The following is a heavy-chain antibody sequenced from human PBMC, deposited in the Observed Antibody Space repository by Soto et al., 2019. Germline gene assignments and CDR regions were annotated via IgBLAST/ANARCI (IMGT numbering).Heavy chain of an antibody. CDR1: GGSISSSSYY. CDR2: IYYSGST. D-gene: IGHD3-9*01. V-gene: IGHV4-39*01. Sequence: QLQLQESGPGLVKPSETLSLTCTVSGGSISSSSYYWGWIRQPPGKGLEWIGSIYYSGSTYSNPSLKGRITISVDTSKNQFSLKVSSVTAADTAVYYCARHGRYFDWLTYNWFDPWGQGTLVTVSS. CDR3: ARHGRYFDWLTYNWFDP. J-gene: IGHJ5*02.